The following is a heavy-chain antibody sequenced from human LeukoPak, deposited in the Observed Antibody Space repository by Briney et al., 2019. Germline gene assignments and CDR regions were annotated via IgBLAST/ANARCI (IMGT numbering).Heavy chain of an antibody. V-gene: IGHV3-9*01. Sequence: GGSLRLSCAASGFIFDDYAMHWVRQAPGKGLEWVSGISWKSESIGYADSVKGRFTISRDNAKNSLYLQMNSLRVEDTALYYCAKEWGGYNTGWTGAFDIWGQGTMVTVSS. CDR3: AKEWGGYNTGWTGAFDI. CDR2: ISWKSESI. D-gene: IGHD2-8*02. J-gene: IGHJ3*02. CDR1: GFIFDDYA.